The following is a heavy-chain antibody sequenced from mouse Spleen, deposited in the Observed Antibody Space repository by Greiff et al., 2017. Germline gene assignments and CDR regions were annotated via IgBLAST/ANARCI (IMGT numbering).Heavy chain of an antibody. J-gene: IGHJ1*01. Sequence: EVKLVESGPELVKPGASVKISCKASGYSFTGYYMNWVKQSPEKSLEWIGEINPSTGGTTYNQKFKAKATLTVDKSSSTAYMQLKSLTSEDSAVYYCARSHYGSSSDVWGAGTTVTVSS. D-gene: IGHD1-1*01. CDR2: INPSTGGT. CDR3: ARSHYGSSSDV. CDR1: GYSFTGYY. V-gene: IGHV1-42*01.